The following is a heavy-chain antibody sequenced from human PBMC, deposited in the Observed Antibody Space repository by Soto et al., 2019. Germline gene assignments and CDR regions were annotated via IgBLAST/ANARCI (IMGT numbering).Heavy chain of an antibody. Sequence: QVQLVESGGGVVQPGRSLRLSCAASGFTFSSYAMHWVRQAPGKGLEWVAVISYDGSNKYYADSVKGRFTISRDNSKNTLFLPMTSLTAEDTAVYYCARGGSGWYKDGMDVWGQGTTVTVSS. CDR3: ARGGSGWYKDGMDV. CDR2: ISYDGSNK. CDR1: GFTFSSYA. J-gene: IGHJ6*02. V-gene: IGHV3-30-3*01. D-gene: IGHD6-19*01.